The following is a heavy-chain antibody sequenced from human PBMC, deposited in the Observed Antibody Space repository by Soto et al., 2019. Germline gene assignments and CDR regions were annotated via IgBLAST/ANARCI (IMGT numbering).Heavy chain of an antibody. CDR2: IDPSDSYT. Sequence: PGESLKISCKGSGYSFTSYWISWVRQMPGKGLEWMGRIDPSDSYTNYSPSFQGHVTISADKSISTAYLQWSSLKASDTAMYYCARQGSSSRNWFDPWGQGTLGTVSS. J-gene: IGHJ5*02. CDR3: ARQGSSSRNWFDP. V-gene: IGHV5-10-1*01. D-gene: IGHD6-13*01. CDR1: GYSFTSYW.